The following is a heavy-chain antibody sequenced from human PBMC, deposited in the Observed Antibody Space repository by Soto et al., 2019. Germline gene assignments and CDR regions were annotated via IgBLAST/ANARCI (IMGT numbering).Heavy chain of an antibody. V-gene: IGHV3-30*18. D-gene: IGHD3-16*02. Sequence: GGSLRLSCAASGFTFSSYGMHWVRQARGKGLEWVAVISYDGSNKYYADSVKGRFTISRDNSKNTLYLQMNSLRAEDTAVYYCAKFSAMITFGGVIGLDYWGQGTLVTVSS. CDR1: GFTFSSYG. J-gene: IGHJ4*02. CDR2: ISYDGSNK. CDR3: AKFSAMITFGGVIGLDY.